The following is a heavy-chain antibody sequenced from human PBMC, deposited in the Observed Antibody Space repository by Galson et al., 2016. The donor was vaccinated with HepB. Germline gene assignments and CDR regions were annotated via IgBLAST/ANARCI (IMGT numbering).Heavy chain of an antibody. CDR2: IIPIFGKA. J-gene: IGHJ4*02. CDR3: AIPSGDYFDS. D-gene: IGHD2-8*02. Sequence: SVKVSCKASGGPFSNYAFSWVRQAPGQGLEWMGGIIPIFGKADYARKFQGRVTITADESTSTAYMELSNLSSEDTALYYCAIPSGDYFDSWGQGTLVTVSS. CDR1: GGPFSNYA. V-gene: IGHV1-69*13.